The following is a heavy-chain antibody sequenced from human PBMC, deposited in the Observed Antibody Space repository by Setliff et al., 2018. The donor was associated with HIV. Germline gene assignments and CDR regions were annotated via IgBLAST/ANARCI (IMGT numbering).Heavy chain of an antibody. D-gene: IGHD3-10*01. CDR2: ISGSGGST. CDR3: ARYYGSGSYLVYYGMDV. J-gene: IGHJ6*02. Sequence: GSLRLSCAASGFTFSNYAMSWVRQAPGKGLEWVSTISGSGGSTYYTDSVKGRFTISRDNSKNTLYLQMNSLRAEDTAVYYCARYYGSGSYLVYYGMDVWGQGTTVTVSS. CDR1: GFTFSNYA. V-gene: IGHV3-23*01.